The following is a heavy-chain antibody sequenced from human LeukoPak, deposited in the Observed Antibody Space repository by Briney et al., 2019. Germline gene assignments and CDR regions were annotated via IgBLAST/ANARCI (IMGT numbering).Heavy chain of an antibody. CDR1: GFIFSTYG. CDR3: ATDSYVYT. D-gene: IGHD5/OR15-5a*01. Sequence: GGSLRLSCAASGFIFSTYGIHWVRQAPGKGLEWVGRIRSNSDGGTIDYAASVKDRFTLSRDDSKNTLYLQLNSLQTADTAVYYCATDSYVYTWGQGTLVTVSS. CDR2: IRSNSDGGTI. V-gene: IGHV3-15*07. J-gene: IGHJ5*02.